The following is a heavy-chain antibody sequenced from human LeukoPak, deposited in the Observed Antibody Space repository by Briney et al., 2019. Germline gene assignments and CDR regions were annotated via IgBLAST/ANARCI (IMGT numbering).Heavy chain of an antibody. CDR2: IIPIFGTA. D-gene: IGHD5-18*01. CDR1: GGTFSSYA. Sequence: ASVKVSCKASGGTFSSYAISWVRQAPGQGLEWMGGIIPIFGTANYAQKFQGRVTITADESTSPAYMELSSLRSEDTAVYYCARESPLYSYGPEYYYYYGMDVWGQGTTVTVSS. CDR3: ARESPLYSYGPEYYYYYGMDV. J-gene: IGHJ6*02. V-gene: IGHV1-69*13.